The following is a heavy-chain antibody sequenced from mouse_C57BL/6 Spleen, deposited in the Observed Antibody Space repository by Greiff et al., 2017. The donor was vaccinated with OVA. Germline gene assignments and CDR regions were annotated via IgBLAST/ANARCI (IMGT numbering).Heavy chain of an antibody. D-gene: IGHD2-3*01. CDR2: INPSSGYT. CDR3: AQGGYDGYLDY. CDR1: GYTFTSYW. J-gene: IGHJ2*01. Sequence: QVQLQQSGAELAKPGASVKLSCKASGYTFTSYWMHWVKQRPGQGLEWIGYINPSSGYTKYNQKFKDKATVTADKSSSTAYMQLSSLTYEDSAAYYCAQGGYDGYLDYWGQGTTLTVSS. V-gene: IGHV1-7*01.